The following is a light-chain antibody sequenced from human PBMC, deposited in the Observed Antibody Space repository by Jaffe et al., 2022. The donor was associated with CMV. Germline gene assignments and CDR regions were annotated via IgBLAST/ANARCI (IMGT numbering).Light chain of an antibody. J-gene: IGLJ3*02. CDR3: SSYAGSNNLGV. CDR1: SSDVGAYNY. V-gene: IGLV2-8*01. CDR2: EVS. Sequence: QSALTQPPSASGSPGQSVTISCTGTSSDVGAYNYVSWYQQHPGKAPKLMIYEVSKRPSGVPDRFSGSKSGNTASLTVSGLQPEDEADYYCSSYAGSNNLGVFGGGTKLTVL.